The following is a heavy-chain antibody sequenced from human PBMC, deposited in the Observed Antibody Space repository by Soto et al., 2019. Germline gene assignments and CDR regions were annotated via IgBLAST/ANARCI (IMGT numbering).Heavy chain of an antibody. J-gene: IGHJ6*02. Sequence: GGSLRLSCAASGFTFSSYAMSWVRQAPGKGLEWVSASSGSGGSTYYAGSVKGRFTYSRDNSKNTLYLQMKSLRAEDTAVYYCAKHVVVVAATRYYYYGMDVWGQGTTVTVSS. CDR2: SSGSGGST. CDR3: AKHVVVVAATRYYYYGMDV. V-gene: IGHV3-23*01. CDR1: GFTFSSYA. D-gene: IGHD2-15*01.